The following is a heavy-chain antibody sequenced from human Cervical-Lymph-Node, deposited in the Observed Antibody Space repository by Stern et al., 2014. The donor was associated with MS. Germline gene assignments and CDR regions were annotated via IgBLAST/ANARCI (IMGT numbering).Heavy chain of an antibody. D-gene: IGHD7-27*01. CDR2: VSSDGYAT. Sequence: EVQLLQSGGGLVQPGGSLRLSCAASGFMFSGFWMHWVRQAPGKGPVWVSRVSSDGYATIYADSVRGRFTISRDNAKNTLYLQLNSLRVEDTALYYCARSRLGASWFDPWGQGTLVTVSS. CDR3: ARSRLGASWFDP. V-gene: IGHV3-74*02. CDR1: GFMFSGFW. J-gene: IGHJ5*02.